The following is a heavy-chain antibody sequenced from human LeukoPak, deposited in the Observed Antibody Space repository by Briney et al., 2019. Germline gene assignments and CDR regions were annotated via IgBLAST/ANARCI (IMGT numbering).Heavy chain of an antibody. Sequence: GGSLRLSCAASGFTFSSYAMSWVRQAPGKGLEWVSDISGSGGSTYYADSVKGRFTISRDNSKNTLYLQMNSLRAEDTAVYYCAKARFDCGGGSCYVRVRWGLDYWGQGSRVTVSS. CDR1: GFTFSSYA. D-gene: IGHD2-15*01. V-gene: IGHV3-23*01. CDR2: ISGSGGST. CDR3: AKARFDCGGGSCYVRVRWGLDY. J-gene: IGHJ4*02.